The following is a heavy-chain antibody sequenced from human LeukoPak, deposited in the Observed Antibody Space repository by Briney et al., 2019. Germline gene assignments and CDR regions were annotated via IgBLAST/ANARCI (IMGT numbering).Heavy chain of an antibody. V-gene: IGHV1-69*13. J-gene: IGHJ4*02. D-gene: IGHD1-26*01. CDR3: ARGETTLIVGATYLY. CDR1: GGAFSSYA. Sequence: SVKVSCKASGGAFSSYAISWVRQAPGQGLEWMGGIIPIFGTANYAQKFQGRVTITADESTSTAYMELSSLRSEDTAVHYCARGETTLIVGATYLYWGQGTLVTVSS. CDR2: IIPIFGTA.